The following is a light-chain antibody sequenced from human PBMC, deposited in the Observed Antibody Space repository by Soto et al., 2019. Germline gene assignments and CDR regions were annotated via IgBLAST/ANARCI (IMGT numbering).Light chain of an antibody. CDR3: QSYDSSLSGVV. CDR2: GNS. CDR1: SSNIGAGYD. Sequence: QSVLTQPPSVSGAPGQRVTISCTGSSSNIGAGYDVHWCHQLPGTAPKLLIYGNSNRPSGVPDRFSGSKSGTSASLAITGLQAEDEADYYCQSYDSSLSGVVFGGGTKLTVL. V-gene: IGLV1-40*01. J-gene: IGLJ2*01.